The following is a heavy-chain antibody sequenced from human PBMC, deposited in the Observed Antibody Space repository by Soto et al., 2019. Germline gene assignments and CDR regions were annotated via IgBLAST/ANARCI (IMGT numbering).Heavy chain of an antibody. D-gene: IGHD5-18*01. J-gene: IGHJ4*02. CDR2: ISYSGST. CDR3: ARGYGRNFDY. Sequence: PSETLSLTCTVSGGSISSGGYYWSWIRQHPGTGLEWIGHISYSGSTYYNTSLKSRVTISVDTSKNQFSLKLSSVTAADTAVYYCARGYGRNFDYWGQGTLVTVSS. V-gene: IGHV4-31*03. CDR1: GGSISSGGYY.